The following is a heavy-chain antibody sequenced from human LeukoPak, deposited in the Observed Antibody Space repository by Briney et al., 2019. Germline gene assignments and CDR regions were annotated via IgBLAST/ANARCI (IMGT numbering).Heavy chain of an antibody. CDR2: INSDGSWT. J-gene: IGHJ4*02. D-gene: IGHD2/OR15-2a*01. Sequence: PGGSPRLSCAASGNYWMHWVRQAPEKGLVWVSHINSDGSWTSYADSVKGRFTISKDNAKNTVYLQMNSLRAEDTAVYYCVSFYETYWGRGTLVTVSS. CDR1: GNYW. CDR3: VSFYETY. V-gene: IGHV3-74*01.